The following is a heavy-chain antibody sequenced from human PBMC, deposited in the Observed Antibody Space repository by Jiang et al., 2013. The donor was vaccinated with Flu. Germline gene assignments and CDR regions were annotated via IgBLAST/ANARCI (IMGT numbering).Heavy chain of an antibody. CDR3: ARGGYYYDSSGYYPFGESFQF. CDR2: INPSGDST. Sequence: SGAEVKKPGASVKVSCKASGYTFTDYYIHWVRQAPGQGLEWMGIINPSGDSTTYAQKFQGRIIMTRDTSTSTVYMELSSLRSEDTAVYFXARGGYYYDSSGYYPFGESFQFWGRAPWSPSPQ. V-gene: IGHV1-46*03. J-gene: IGHJ1*01. D-gene: IGHD3-22*01. CDR1: GYTFTDYY.